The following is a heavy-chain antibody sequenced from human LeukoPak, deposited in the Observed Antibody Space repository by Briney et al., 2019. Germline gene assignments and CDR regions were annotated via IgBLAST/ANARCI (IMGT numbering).Heavy chain of an antibody. CDR3: ARAANYGDYLFDY. CDR1: GASISSYY. Sequence: SETLSLTCTVSGASISSYYWMWIRQPPGKGLEWIGYIYYSGSTNYNPSLKSRVTISVDTSKNQFSLKLSSVTAADTAVYYCARAANYGDYLFDYWGQGTLVTVSS. D-gene: IGHD4-17*01. J-gene: IGHJ4*02. V-gene: IGHV4-59*01. CDR2: IYYSGST.